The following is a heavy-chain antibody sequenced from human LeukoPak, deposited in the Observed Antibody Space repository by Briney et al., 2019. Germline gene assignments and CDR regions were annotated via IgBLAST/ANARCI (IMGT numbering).Heavy chain of an antibody. Sequence: SETLSLTCTVSGGSISSSSYYWGWIRQPPGKGLEWIGSIYYSGSTYYNPSLKSRVTISVDTSKNQFSLKLSSVTAADTAVYYCARPGEWDHKGWGAFDIWGQGTMVTVSS. J-gene: IGHJ3*02. CDR2: IYYSGST. CDR3: ARPGEWDHKGWGAFDI. V-gene: IGHV4-39*01. D-gene: IGHD3-10*01. CDR1: GGSISSSSYY.